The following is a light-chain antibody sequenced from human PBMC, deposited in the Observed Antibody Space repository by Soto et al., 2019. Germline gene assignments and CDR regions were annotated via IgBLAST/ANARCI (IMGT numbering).Light chain of an antibody. CDR1: RDFGSD. Sequence: IQMTQSPSALSGSVGDRVTITCRASRDFGSDVSWYQQKPGQAPKLLIYAASNLYTGVPSRFSGSRSGTEFTLTISSLQPEDFASYYCLQDYGDSWTFGQGTKVDIK. CDR2: AAS. V-gene: IGKV1-6*01. J-gene: IGKJ1*01. CDR3: LQDYGDSWT.